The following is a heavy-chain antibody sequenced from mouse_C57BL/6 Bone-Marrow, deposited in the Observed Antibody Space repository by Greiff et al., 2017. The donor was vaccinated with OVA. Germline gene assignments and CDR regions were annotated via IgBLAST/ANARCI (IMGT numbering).Heavy chain of an antibody. V-gene: IGHV1-47*01. D-gene: IGHD1-1*01. CDR2: FHPYDDDT. J-gene: IGHJ4*01. Sequence: QVQLPQSGAALVKPGASVQMSCKASGYTFPTYPLEWMKQNPGTRLEWIGNFHPYDDDTKYNEKFKGKATLTVEKSSSTVYLELSRLTSDDSAVYYCARNNFLLRSAMDYWGQGTSVTVSS. CDR1: GYTFPTYP. CDR3: ARNNFLLRSAMDY.